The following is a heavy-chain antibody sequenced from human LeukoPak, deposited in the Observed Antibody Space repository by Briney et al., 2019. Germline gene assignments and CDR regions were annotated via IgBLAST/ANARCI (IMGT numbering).Heavy chain of an antibody. CDR3: AKDLLAVAGTTFDY. V-gene: IGHV3-23*01. CDR1: GFTFNNYA. Sequence: PGGSLRLSCAASGFTFNNYAMRWVRQAPGKGLEWVSAISCSGGSTYYADSVKGRFTISRDNSKNTLYLQMNSLRAEDTAVYYCAKDLLAVAGTTFDYWGQGTLVPVSS. CDR2: ISCSGGST. J-gene: IGHJ4*02. D-gene: IGHD6-19*01.